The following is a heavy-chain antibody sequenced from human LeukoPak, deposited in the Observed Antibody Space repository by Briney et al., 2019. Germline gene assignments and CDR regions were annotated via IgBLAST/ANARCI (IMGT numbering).Heavy chain of an antibody. Sequence: GGSLRLSCVASGFAFSDDSMNWVRQAPGKGLEWVSSITSSSSFIKYADSVKGRFTISRDNDNNSLYLQMNILRAEDSAVYYCASFGSGSNLDAFDIWGQGTMVTVSS. D-gene: IGHD3-10*01. J-gene: IGHJ3*02. CDR1: GFAFSDDS. CDR3: ASFGSGSNLDAFDI. CDR2: ITSSSSFI. V-gene: IGHV3-21*01.